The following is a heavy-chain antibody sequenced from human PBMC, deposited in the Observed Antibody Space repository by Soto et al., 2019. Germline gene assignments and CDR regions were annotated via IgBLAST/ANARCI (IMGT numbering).Heavy chain of an antibody. CDR1: GISTSSYW. Sequence: GGSLRLSCAASGISTSSYWMGWVRQAPGRGLEWVASIKNDGSEKYYMDSLKGRFTISRDNALNSLYLQMNSLRAEDTAVYFCVTGYHSDYWGQGTLVTVS. V-gene: IGHV3-7*03. CDR2: IKNDGSEK. D-gene: IGHD5-18*01. J-gene: IGHJ4*02. CDR3: VTGYHSDY.